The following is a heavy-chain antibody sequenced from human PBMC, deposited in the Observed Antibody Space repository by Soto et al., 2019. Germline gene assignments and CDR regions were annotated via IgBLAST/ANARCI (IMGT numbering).Heavy chain of an antibody. CDR2: ISGSGGST. CDR1: GFTFSNYA. Sequence: GGSLRLSCVASGFTFSNYAMSWVRQAPGKGLEWVSTISGSGGSTHYADSVKGRLTISRDKSKNTLYLQMISLRAEDTAVYYCAKDHICSWGNCYSDFDYWGQGTLVTVSS. J-gene: IGHJ4*02. V-gene: IGHV3-23*01. CDR3: AKDHICSWGNCYSDFDY. D-gene: IGHD2-15*01.